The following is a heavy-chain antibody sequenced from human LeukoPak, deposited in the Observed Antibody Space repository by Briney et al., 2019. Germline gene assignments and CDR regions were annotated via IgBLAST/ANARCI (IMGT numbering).Heavy chain of an antibody. Sequence: GGSLRLSCAASGFTFSSYAMSWVRQAPGKGLEWVSALSGSGGSTYYADSVKGRFTISRDNSKNTRYLQMNSLRAEDPAVYYCSKAPPCGGGSGYGDYWGQGSLVTASS. CDR3: SKAPPCGGGSGYGDY. CDR2: LSGSGGST. D-gene: IGHD2-15*01. CDR1: GFTFSSYA. V-gene: IGHV3-23*01. J-gene: IGHJ4*01.